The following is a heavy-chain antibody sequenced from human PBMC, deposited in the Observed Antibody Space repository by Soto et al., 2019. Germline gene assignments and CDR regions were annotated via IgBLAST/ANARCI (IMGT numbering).Heavy chain of an antibody. D-gene: IGHD3-3*01. Sequence: QVQLQESGPGLVKPSETLSLTCTVSGGSISSYYWSWIRQPPGKGLEWMGYIYYSGSTNYNPSLKSRVTISVDTSKNQFSLKLSSVTAADTAVYYCARGALRFPWTYYYGMDVWGQGTTVTVSS. CDR2: IYYSGST. V-gene: IGHV4-59*01. CDR1: GGSISSYY. CDR3: ARGALRFPWTYYYGMDV. J-gene: IGHJ6*02.